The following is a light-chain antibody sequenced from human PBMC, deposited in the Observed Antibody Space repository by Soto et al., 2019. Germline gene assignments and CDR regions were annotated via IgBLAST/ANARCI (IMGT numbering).Light chain of an antibody. CDR1: QTVSRNY. V-gene: IGKV3-20*01. J-gene: IGKJ1*01. CDR3: LQYSSPPRT. CDR2: GAS. Sequence: EIVLTQSPGTLSLSPGERATLSCRASQTVSRNYLAWYQQRPGQAPRLLIHGASSRATGIPDRFSGSGSGTDFTLTISRLEPEDFAVYYCLQYSSPPRTFGQGTKVETK.